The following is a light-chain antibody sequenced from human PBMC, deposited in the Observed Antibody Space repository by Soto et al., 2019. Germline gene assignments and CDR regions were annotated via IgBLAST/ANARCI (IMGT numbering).Light chain of an antibody. Sequence: QSVLTQPPSVSAAPGQKVTISCSGSSSNIGNNYVACYQQLPGAAPKLLIYDNNNRPSGIPPRFSCSKSGTSATLGITGLQTGDEADYYCGTCDSSLSAVVFGGGTKLTVL. CDR3: GTCDSSLSAVV. V-gene: IGLV1-51*01. CDR2: DNN. CDR1: SSNIGNNY. J-gene: IGLJ2*01.